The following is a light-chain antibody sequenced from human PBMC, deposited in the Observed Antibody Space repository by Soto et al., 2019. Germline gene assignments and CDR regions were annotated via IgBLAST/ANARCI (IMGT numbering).Light chain of an antibody. CDR1: SSDVGAYNY. J-gene: IGLJ1*01. CDR3: SSYTSSSTLAYV. V-gene: IGLV2-14*01. Sequence: QSVLTQPASVSASPGQSITISCTGTSSDVGAYNYVSWYQQHPGKAPKLIIYEVNNRPSGVSNRFSGSKSGSTASLTISGLQAEDEADYYCSSYTSSSTLAYVFGTGTKVTVL. CDR2: EVN.